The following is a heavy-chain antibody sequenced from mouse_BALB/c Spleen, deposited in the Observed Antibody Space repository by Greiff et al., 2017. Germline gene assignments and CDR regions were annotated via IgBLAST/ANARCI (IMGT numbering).Heavy chain of an antibody. V-gene: IGHV5-9-3*01. J-gene: IGHJ4*01. D-gene: IGHD1-2*01. CDR2: ISSGGSYT. Sequence: EVKLMESGGGLVKPGGSLKLSCAASGFTFSSYAMSWVRQTPEKRLEWVATISSGGSYTYYPDSVKGRFTISRDNAKNTLYLQMSSLRSEDTAMYYCARGLRLHAMDYWGQGTSVTVSS. CDR1: GFTFSSYA. CDR3: ARGLRLHAMDY.